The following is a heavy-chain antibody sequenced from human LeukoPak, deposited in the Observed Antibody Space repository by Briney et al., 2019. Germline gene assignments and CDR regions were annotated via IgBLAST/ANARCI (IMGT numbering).Heavy chain of an antibody. CDR3: ARDHNWVVDY. CDR1: GYTFTSYG. Sequence: GASVKVSCKASGYTFTSYGIRWVRQAPGQGLEWMGWISTYNGDTNYAQKLQGRVTMTTDTSTSTAYMALRSPRSDDTAVYYCARDHNWVVDYWGQGTLVTVSS. CDR2: ISTYNGDT. D-gene: IGHD1-1*01. V-gene: IGHV1-18*01. J-gene: IGHJ4*02.